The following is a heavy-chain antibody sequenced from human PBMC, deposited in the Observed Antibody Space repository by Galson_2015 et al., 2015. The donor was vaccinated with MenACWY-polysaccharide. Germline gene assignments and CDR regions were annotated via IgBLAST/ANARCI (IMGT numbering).Heavy chain of an antibody. CDR3: ARDSHYNTLDY. D-gene: IGHD1-1*01. Sequence: SLRLSCAVSGFTFSSSWMTWVRQAPGKGLEWVANIKEDGSVKNYVDSVRGRFTISRDNALNSVYLQVDCLRAEDTAVYYCARDSHYNTLDYWGQGTLVAVSS. CDR1: GFTFSSSW. J-gene: IGHJ4*02. V-gene: IGHV3-7*01. CDR2: IKEDGSVK.